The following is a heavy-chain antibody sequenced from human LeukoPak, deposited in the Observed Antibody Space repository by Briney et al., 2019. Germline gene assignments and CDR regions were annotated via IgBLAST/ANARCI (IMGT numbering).Heavy chain of an antibody. CDR1: GFTFSSYS. Sequence: GGSLRLSCAASGFTFSSYSMNWVRQAPGKGLEWVSSISSSSSYIYYADSVKGRFTISRDNAKNSLYLQMNSLRAEDTAVYYCAGPRNYYDSSGYIFYWGQGTLVTVSS. D-gene: IGHD3-22*01. V-gene: IGHV3-21*01. CDR3: AGPRNYYDSSGYIFY. J-gene: IGHJ4*02. CDR2: ISSSSSYI.